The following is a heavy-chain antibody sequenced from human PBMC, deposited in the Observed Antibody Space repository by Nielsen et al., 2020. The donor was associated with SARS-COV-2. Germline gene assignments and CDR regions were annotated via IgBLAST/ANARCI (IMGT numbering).Heavy chain of an antibody. Sequence: GESLKISCAVSGFTFSSYWMSWVRQAPGKGLEWVANINQDGSEKDYVDSVKGRFTISRDNAKNSLYLQMNSLRVEDTAVYYCARNAAVFLDWFDPWGQGTLVTVSS. CDR3: ARNAAVFLDWFDP. CDR1: GFTFSSYW. D-gene: IGHD6-13*01. CDR2: INQDGSEK. V-gene: IGHV3-7*05. J-gene: IGHJ5*02.